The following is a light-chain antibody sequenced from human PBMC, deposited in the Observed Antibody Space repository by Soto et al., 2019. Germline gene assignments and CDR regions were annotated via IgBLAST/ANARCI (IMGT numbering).Light chain of an antibody. J-gene: IGKJ1*01. V-gene: IGKV3-15*01. CDR2: GAS. CDR1: QSVTTY. CDR3: QQYDNWPRT. Sequence: EIVLTQSPATLSLSPGERATLSCRASQSVTTYLAWYQQKSGQAPRLLMYGASTRASGIPARFSGSGSGTEFTLTISSLQSEDFAVYYCQQYDNWPRTFGQGTKVDIK.